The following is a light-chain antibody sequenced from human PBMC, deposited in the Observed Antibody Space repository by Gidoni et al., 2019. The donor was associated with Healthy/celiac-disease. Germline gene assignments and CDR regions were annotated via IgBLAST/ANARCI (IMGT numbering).Light chain of an antibody. J-gene: IGLJ1*01. CDR2: KDS. Sequence: SSELTHPPSLSVSPGQTARITCSGDAFPKQYAYWYHQHPGQAHVLVIYKDSERPSGIPERVAGYSSETTAKLTISGVQAEDEADYYCQSADSSGTSYVVGTGTKVTVL. CDR1: AFPKQY. V-gene: IGLV3-25*02. CDR3: QSADSSGTSYV.